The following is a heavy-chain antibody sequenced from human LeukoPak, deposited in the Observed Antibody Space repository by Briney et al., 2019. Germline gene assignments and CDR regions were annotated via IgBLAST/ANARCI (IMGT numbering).Heavy chain of an antibody. CDR1: GFSFSTYV. Sequence: GGSLRLSCATSGFSFSTYVMSWVRQAPGKGLEWVSSISSSSSYIYYADSVKGRFTISRDNAKNSLYLQMNSLRAEDTAVYYCAGAPYWERYSYYYGVDVWGQGTTVTVSS. D-gene: IGHD2-8*02. J-gene: IGHJ6*02. CDR3: AGAPYWERYSYYYGVDV. CDR2: ISSSSSYI. V-gene: IGHV3-21*01.